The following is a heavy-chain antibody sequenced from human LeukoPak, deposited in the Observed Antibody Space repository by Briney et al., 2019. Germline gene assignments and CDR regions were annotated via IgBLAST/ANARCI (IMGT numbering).Heavy chain of an antibody. CDR2: LNGDGDYT. J-gene: IGHJ6*02. CDR1: GFTFSNYW. V-gene: IGHV3-74*01. Sequence: GGSLRLSCAVSGFTFSNYWMYWVRQGPGKGLVWVSRLNGDGDYTNYEDSVKGRFTISRDNAKNTLYLQMNSLRAEDTAVYYCVRGSKGWSGMDVWGQGTTVTVSS. CDR3: VRGSKGWSGMDV. D-gene: IGHD6-19*01.